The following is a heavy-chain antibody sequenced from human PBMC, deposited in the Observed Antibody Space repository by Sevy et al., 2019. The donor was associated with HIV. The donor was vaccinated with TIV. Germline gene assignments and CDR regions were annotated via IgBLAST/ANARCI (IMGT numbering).Heavy chain of an antibody. J-gene: IGHJ4*02. Sequence: GGSLRLSCAASGFTFSSYAMSRVRQAPRKGLEWVSAISGSGGSTYYADSVKGRFTISRDNSKNTLYLQMNSLRAEDTAVYYCAKDGSYAPFDYWGQGTLVTVSS. CDR1: GFTFSSYA. D-gene: IGHD1-26*01. V-gene: IGHV3-23*01. CDR3: AKDGSYAPFDY. CDR2: ISGSGGST.